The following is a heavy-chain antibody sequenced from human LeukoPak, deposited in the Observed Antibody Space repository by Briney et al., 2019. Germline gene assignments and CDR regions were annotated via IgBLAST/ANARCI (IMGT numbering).Heavy chain of an antibody. CDR1: GFTFSSYS. Sequence: GGSLRLSCAASGFTFSSYSMNWVRQAPGKGLEWVSHITASGTAMFYADSVKGRFTISSDNAKNSLYLQMNSLRDEDTAVYYCARGHTAMVTGHFQYWGQGTLVTVSS. CDR2: ITASGTAM. J-gene: IGHJ1*01. D-gene: IGHD5-18*01. CDR3: ARGHTAMVTGHFQY. V-gene: IGHV3-48*02.